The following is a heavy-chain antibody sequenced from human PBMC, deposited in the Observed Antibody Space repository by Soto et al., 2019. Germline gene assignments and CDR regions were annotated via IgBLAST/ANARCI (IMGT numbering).Heavy chain of an antibody. CDR2: ISGSGDST. CDR1: GFTFSSYA. CDR3: ARRYGDYFDF. Sequence: PGGSLRLSCAASGFTFSSYAMSWVRQAPGKGLEWVSGISGSGDSTYYADSVKGRFTISRDNSKNTLYLQMNSLRAEDTAVYYCARRYGDYFDFWGQGTLVTVSS. J-gene: IGHJ4*02. V-gene: IGHV3-23*01. D-gene: IGHD4-17*01.